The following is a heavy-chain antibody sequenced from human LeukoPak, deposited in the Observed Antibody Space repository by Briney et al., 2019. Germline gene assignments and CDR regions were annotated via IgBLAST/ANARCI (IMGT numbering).Heavy chain of an antibody. J-gene: IGHJ4*02. V-gene: IGHV4-59*01. Sequence: SETLSRTCTVSGGSISSYYWNWIRQPPGKGLEWIGYIYYSGSTNYNPSLKSRVTISVDTSKNQFSLKLNSMTAADTAMYYCARVGFHSSGYYFLGNENWGQGTLVTVSS. CDR1: GGSISSYY. CDR2: IYYSGST. D-gene: IGHD3-22*01. CDR3: ARVGFHSSGYYFLGNEN.